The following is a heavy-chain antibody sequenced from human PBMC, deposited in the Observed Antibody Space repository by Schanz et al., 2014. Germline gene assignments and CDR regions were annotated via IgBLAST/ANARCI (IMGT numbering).Heavy chain of an antibody. CDR2: IWYDGNNK. CDR3: ARVQRAAAAALDY. CDR1: GFTFSAYG. D-gene: IGHD2-2*01. J-gene: IGHJ4*02. Sequence: QVQLVESGGGVVQPGRSLRLSCAASGFTFSAYGMHWVRQAPGKGLEWVAVIWYDGNNKYYADSVKGRFTISRDNSKNTLYLQMNSLRAEDTALYYCARVQRAAAAALDYWGQGTLVTVSS. V-gene: IGHV3-33*01.